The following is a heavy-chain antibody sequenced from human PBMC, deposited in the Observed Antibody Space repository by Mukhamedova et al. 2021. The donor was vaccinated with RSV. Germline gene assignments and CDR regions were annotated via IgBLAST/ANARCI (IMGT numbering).Heavy chain of an antibody. CDR3: ASTTLSIVVVPAGAFDI. J-gene: IGHJ3*02. CDR2: IIPIFGTA. V-gene: IGHV1-69*15. D-gene: IGHD2-2*01. Sequence: VRQAPGQGLEWMGRIIPIFGTANYAQKFQGRVTITADESTSTAYMELSSLRSEDTAMYYCASTTLSIVVVPAGAFDIWGQGTMV.